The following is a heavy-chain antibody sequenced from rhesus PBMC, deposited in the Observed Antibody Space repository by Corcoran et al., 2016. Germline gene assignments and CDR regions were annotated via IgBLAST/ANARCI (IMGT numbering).Heavy chain of an antibody. CDR1: GYSISSGYD. D-gene: IGHD3-34*01. CDR3: ARPKGGDWGDYYAH. J-gene: IGHJ4*01. CDR2: IYSSSGST. V-gene: IGHV4-76*01. Sequence: QVQLQESGPGVVKPSETLSLTCAVSGYSISSGYDWSWIRQPPGKGLEWIGYIYSSSGSTNYNPSLKNRVTISKDTSKNQFSLKRSSVTAADTAVYYCARPKGGDWGDYYAHWGQGVLVTVSS.